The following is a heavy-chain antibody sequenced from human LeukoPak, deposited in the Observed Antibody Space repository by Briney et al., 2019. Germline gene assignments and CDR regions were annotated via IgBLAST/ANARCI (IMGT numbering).Heavy chain of an antibody. Sequence: PGGSLRLSCAASGFTVSTYAMSWVRRAPGKGLEWVSAIISGDNTYYADSVKGRFTISRDNSKNTLCLQMNSLRAEDTAIYYCARRKGDGSIFEYWGQGTLVTVSS. J-gene: IGHJ4*02. CDR3: ARRKGDGSIFEY. V-gene: IGHV3-23*01. D-gene: IGHD3-10*01. CDR1: GFTVSTYA. CDR2: IISGDNT.